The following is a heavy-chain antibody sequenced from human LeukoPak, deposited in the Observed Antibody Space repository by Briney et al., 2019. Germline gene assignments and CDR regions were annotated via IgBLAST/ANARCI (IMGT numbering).Heavy chain of an antibody. V-gene: IGHV1-69*05. Sequence: GASVKVPCKASGGTFNNYAFSWVRQAPGQGLEWMGGIIPIFGTANYAQKFQDRVTITTDESTSTAYMELSSLRSEDTAVYYCARDSRFATVGGLYYFDYWGQGTLVTVSS. J-gene: IGHJ4*02. D-gene: IGHD3-16*01. CDR2: IIPIFGTA. CDR1: GGTFNNYA. CDR3: ARDSRFATVGGLYYFDY.